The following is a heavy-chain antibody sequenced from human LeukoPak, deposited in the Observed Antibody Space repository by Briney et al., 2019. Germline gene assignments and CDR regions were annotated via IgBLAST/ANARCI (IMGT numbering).Heavy chain of an antibody. CDR3: ARSNMVRGVRALDY. CDR1: GGSFSGYY. Sequence: SETLSLTCAVYGGSFSGYYWSWIRQPPGKGLEWIGEINHSGSTNYNPSLKSRVTISVDTSKNQFSLKLSSVTAADTAVYYGARSNMVRGVRALDYWGQGTLVTVSS. CDR2: INHSGST. V-gene: IGHV4-34*01. D-gene: IGHD3-10*01. J-gene: IGHJ4*02.